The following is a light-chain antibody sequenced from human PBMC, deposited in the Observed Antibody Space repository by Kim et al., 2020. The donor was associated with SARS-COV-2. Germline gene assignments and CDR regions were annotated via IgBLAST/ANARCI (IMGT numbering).Light chain of an antibody. V-gene: IGLV3-1*01. CDR1: KLGDKY. Sequence: SYELTQPPSVSVSPGQTANITCSGDKLGDKYACWYQQKPGQSPVLVIYQDSKRPSGIPERFSGSNSGNTATLTISGTQAMDEADYYCQAWDSSTEVFGT. CDR3: QAWDSSTEV. CDR2: QDS. J-gene: IGLJ1*01.